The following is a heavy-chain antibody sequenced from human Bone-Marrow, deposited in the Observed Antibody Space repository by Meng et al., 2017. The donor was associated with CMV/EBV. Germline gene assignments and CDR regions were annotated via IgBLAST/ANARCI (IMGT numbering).Heavy chain of an antibody. Sequence: GESLKISCAASGFSVSSNYMSWVRQAPGKGLEWVSIIYSGGGTDYADSVKGRFTISRDNSKNTLYLQMNSLRAEDTAVYYCAREPLNYGMDVWGQGTTVTVSS. V-gene: IGHV3-66*02. CDR3: AREPLNYGMDV. CDR1: GFSVSSNY. CDR2: IYSGGGT. J-gene: IGHJ6*02.